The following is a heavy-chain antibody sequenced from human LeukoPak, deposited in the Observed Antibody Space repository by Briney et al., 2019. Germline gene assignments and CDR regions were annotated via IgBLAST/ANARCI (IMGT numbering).Heavy chain of an antibody. CDR3: ARAGGAYGDRKKGRFSYYYYYMDV. Sequence: GASVKVSCKASGYTFTSYYMHWVRQAPGQGLEWMGIINPSGGSTSYAQKFQGRVTMTRDTSTSTVYMELSSLRSEDTAVYYCARAGGAYGDRKKGRFSYYYYYMDVWGKGTTVTISS. CDR2: INPSGGST. D-gene: IGHD4-17*01. V-gene: IGHV1-46*01. J-gene: IGHJ6*03. CDR1: GYTFTSYY.